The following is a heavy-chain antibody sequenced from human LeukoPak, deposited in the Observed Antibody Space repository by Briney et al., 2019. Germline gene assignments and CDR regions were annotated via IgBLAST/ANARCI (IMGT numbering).Heavy chain of an antibody. CDR3: ARHITQHYDFWSGYSDYYYYMDV. D-gene: IGHD3-3*01. CDR1: GYSISSGYY. CDR2: IYRSGST. Sequence: SETLSLTCAVSGYSISSGYYWGWIRQPPGKGLEWIGSIYRSGSTYYNPSLKSRVTISVDTSKNQFSLKLSSVTAADTAVYYCARHITQHYDFWSGYSDYYYYMDVWGKGTTVTVSS. J-gene: IGHJ6*03. V-gene: IGHV4-38-2*01.